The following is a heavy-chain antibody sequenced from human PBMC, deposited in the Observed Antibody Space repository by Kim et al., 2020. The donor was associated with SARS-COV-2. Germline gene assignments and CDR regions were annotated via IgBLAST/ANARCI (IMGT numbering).Heavy chain of an antibody. Sequence: GGSLRLSCAASGFIFSSYGIHWVRQAPGKGLERVAVIWNDGSRKYYADSVKGRFTISRDNSKNTLYLQMNDLRAEDMATYYCTREYCSSTSCTFDYWGQGTLLTHTS. CDR1: GFIFSSYG. D-gene: IGHD2-2*01. J-gene: IGHJ4*02. CDR3: TREYCSSTSCTFDY. V-gene: IGHV3-33*01. CDR2: IWNDGSRK.